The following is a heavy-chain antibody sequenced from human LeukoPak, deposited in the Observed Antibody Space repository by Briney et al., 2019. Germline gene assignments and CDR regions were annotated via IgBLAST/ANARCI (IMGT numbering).Heavy chain of an antibody. V-gene: IGHV4-38-2*02. CDR1: GYSVSSGYY. D-gene: IGHD3-22*01. Sequence: PSETLSLTCTVSGYSVSSGYYWGWIRQSPGKGLEWIGSIYHSGSTYYSSSLRSRITISVDTSKNQFSLKLSSVTAADTAVYYCAREDYYDSSGYYLDCWGQGTLVTVSS. J-gene: IGHJ4*02. CDR3: AREDYYDSSGYYLDC. CDR2: IYHSGST.